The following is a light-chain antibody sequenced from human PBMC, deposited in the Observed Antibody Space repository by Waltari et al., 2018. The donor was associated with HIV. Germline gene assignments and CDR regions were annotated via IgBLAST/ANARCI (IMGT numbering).Light chain of an antibody. V-gene: IGKV3-15*01. J-gene: IGKJ2*01. CDR1: QSVSNK. CDR2: GAS. CDR3: QQYDYWPPYT. Sequence: EIVMTQSPVTLSVSPGERVTLSCRASQSVSNKLAWYQQKPGQAPRLLIYGASTGATGIPARFSGSGSETEFTLTISSLQSEDFAVYYCQQYDYWPPYTFGQGTKLEIK.